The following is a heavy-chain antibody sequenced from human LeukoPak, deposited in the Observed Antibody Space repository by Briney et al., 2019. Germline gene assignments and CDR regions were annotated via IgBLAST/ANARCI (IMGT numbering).Heavy chain of an antibody. J-gene: IGHJ4*02. CDR1: GFTFSGYA. CDR3: AKGYSSGWYPFDY. D-gene: IGHD6-19*01. V-gene: IGHV3-23*01. Sequence: GGSLRLSCAASGFTFSGYAMSWVRQAPGKGLEWVSAISASGGTTYYADSVKGRFTMSRDNSKNTLYLQMNSLRAEDTAVYYCAKGYSSGWYPFDYWGQGTLVTVSS. CDR2: ISASGGTT.